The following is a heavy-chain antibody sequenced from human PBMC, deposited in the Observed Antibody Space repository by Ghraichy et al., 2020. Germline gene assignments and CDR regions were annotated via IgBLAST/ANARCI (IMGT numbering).Heavy chain of an antibody. CDR2: ISGCGGST. D-gene: IGHD2-2*01. CDR1: GFTFSSYA. V-gene: IGHV3-23*01. J-gene: IGHJ4*02. Sequence: GGSLRLSCAASGFTFSSYAMSWVRRAPGRGLEWVSAISGCGGSTYYADSVKGRFTISRDNSKNTLYLQMNSLRAEDTAVYYCAKTGTVGYCSSTSCRDFDNWGQGTLVTVSS. CDR3: AKTGTVGYCSSTSCRDFDN.